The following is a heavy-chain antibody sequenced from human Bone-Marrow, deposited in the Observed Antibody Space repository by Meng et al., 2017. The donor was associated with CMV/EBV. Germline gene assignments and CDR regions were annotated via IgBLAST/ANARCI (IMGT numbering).Heavy chain of an antibody. V-gene: IGHV3-7*01. D-gene: IGHD3-16*01. CDR3: ARDWADGFDS. CDR1: GFTFSRYW. Sequence: GESLKISCAASGFTFSRYWMTWVRQPPGKGLAFLANIKEDGSEKEYADSVEGRFTISRENAKNLVYLQMTSLRVDDTAVYFCARDWADGFDSWGKGTLVTVSS. J-gene: IGHJ5*01. CDR2: IKEDGSEK.